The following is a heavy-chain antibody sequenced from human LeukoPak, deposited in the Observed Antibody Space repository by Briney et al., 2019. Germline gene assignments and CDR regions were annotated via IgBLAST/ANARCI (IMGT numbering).Heavy chain of an antibody. V-gene: IGHV4-59*10. Sequence: SETLSLTCAVYGGSFSGYYWSWIRQPAGKGLEWIGRIYTSGSTNYNPSLKSRATMSVDTSKNQFSLKLSSVTAADTAVYYCASGPGYSSGWYPGMDVWGQGTTVTVSS. CDR2: IYTSGST. CDR3: ASGPGYSSGWYPGMDV. J-gene: IGHJ6*02. D-gene: IGHD6-19*01. CDR1: GGSFSGYY.